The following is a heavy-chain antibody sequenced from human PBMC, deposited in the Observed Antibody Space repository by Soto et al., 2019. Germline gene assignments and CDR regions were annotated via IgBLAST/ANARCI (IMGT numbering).Heavy chain of an antibody. V-gene: IGHV4-31*11. D-gene: IGHD5-18*01. Sequence: QVQLQESGPRLVKPSQTLSLSCAVSGGSIISASYSWNWIRQSPGRGLEWIGHIYSSGSTYYNPSLKSRVSISVETANNQFSLKLTSVTAADTAVYCCAREDAASIERWVDACGQVILVTVSS. CDR2: IYSSGST. CDR1: GGSIISASYS. J-gene: IGHJ5*02. CDR3: AREDAASIERWVDA.